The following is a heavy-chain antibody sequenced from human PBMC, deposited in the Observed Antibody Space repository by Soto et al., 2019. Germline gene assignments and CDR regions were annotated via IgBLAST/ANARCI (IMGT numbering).Heavy chain of an antibody. CDR2: TYYRSKWYN. CDR3: ARGPGATTSESYWNWFDP. D-gene: IGHD1-26*01. J-gene: IGHJ5*02. V-gene: IGHV6-1*01. CDR1: GDSVSSNSAA. Sequence: QSQTLSLTCAISGDSVSSNSAAWNWIRQSPSRGLEWLGRTYYRSKWYNDYAVSVKSRITINPDTSKNQFSLQLNSVTPEDTAVYYCARGPGATTSESYWNWFDPWGQGTLVTVSS.